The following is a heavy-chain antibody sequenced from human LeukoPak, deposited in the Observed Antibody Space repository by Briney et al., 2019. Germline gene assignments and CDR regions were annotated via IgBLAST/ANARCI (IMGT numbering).Heavy chain of an antibody. CDR2: IRYDGSNK. CDR3: VRAHHPGGWFDP. Sequence: GGSLRLSCAASGFTFSSYAMTWVRQAPGKGLEWVAFIRYDGSNKYYADSVKGRFTISRDNAKNSLYLQMNSLTAEDTAVHYCVRAHHPGGWFDPWGQGTLVTVSS. D-gene: IGHD3-10*01. V-gene: IGHV3-30*02. J-gene: IGHJ5*02. CDR1: GFTFSSYA.